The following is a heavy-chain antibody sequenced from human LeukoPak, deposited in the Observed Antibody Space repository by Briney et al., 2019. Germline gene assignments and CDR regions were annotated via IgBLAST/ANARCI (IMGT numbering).Heavy chain of an antibody. D-gene: IGHD3-16*02. Sequence: GGSLRLSCAASGFTFSGSAMSWVRQAPGEGLEWFSLISYSGANSYYTDSVRGRFTISRDNSKDTLFLQMNSRSTEVTGIYYCARDMQLSTWGLGNMVTVSS. V-gene: IGHV3-23*01. CDR3: ARDMQLST. CDR2: ISYSGANS. CDR1: GFTFSGSA. J-gene: IGHJ3*01.